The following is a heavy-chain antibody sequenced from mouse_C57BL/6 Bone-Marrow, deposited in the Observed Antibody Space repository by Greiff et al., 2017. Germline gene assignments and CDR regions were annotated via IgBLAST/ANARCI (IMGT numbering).Heavy chain of an antibody. CDR1: GYTFTSYG. J-gene: IGHJ2*01. CDR2: IYPRSGNP. Sequence: VRLQQSGAELARPGASVKLSCKASGYTFTSYGLSWVKQRTGQGLEWIGEIYPRSGNPSYNEKFKGKATLTAAKPSSTTYMALHSLTSEDSAVYFCARGYFDYWGQGTTLTVSS. CDR3: ARGYFDY. V-gene: IGHV1-81*01.